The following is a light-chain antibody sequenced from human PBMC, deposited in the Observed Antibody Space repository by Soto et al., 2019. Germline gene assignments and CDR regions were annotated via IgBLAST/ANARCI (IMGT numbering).Light chain of an antibody. CDR3: QQRFHWPGK. CDR1: QSVSRS. J-gene: IGKJ1*01. V-gene: IGKV3-11*01. Sequence: EIVFTQSPATLSLSRGERATLSCRASQSVSRSLAWHQQKPGQAPRLLIYDASKRATGIPARFSGSGSGTDFILTISSPEPEDFAVYYCQQRFHWPGKCGQGTTGAIK. CDR2: DAS.